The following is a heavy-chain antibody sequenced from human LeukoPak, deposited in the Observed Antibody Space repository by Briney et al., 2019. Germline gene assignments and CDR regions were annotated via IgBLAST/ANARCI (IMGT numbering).Heavy chain of an antibody. J-gene: IGHJ6*04. Sequence: GGSLRLSCATSVFTFSIYEMNWVRQAPGKGLECVSYICSSGSTIYYTDSVKGRFTISRDNAKNSLYLQMNSLRAEDTAVYYCAELGITMIGGVWGKGTTVTVSS. CDR2: ICSSGSTI. D-gene: IGHD3-10*02. CDR1: VFTFSIYE. CDR3: AELGITMIGGV. V-gene: IGHV3-48*03.